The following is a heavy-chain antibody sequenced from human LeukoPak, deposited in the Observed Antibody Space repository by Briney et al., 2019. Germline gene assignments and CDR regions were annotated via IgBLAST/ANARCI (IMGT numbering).Heavy chain of an antibody. CDR3: ARGETGYDLIPLDY. CDR2: MTPRGTT. D-gene: IGHD5-12*01. CDR1: GFNFNNYV. J-gene: IGHJ4*02. V-gene: IGHV3-23*01. Sequence: GGSLRLSCSTSGFNFNNYVVSWVRQAPGKGLEWVSGMTPRGTTYYADSVKGRFTISRDNSKNTLYLQMNTLRVEDTAKYYCARGETGYDLIPLDYWGQGTLVAVSS.